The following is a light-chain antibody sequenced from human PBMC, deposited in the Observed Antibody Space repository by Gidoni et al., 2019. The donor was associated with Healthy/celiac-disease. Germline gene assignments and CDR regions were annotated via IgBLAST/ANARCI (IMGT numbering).Light chain of an antibody. CDR3: QQRSNWLT. CDR2: DAS. J-gene: IGKJ4*01. CDR1: QSVSSY. V-gene: IGKV3-11*01. Sequence: EIVLTQSPATLSLSPGERATLYCMASQSVSSYLAWYQQKPGQAPRLLIYDASNRATGIPARFSGSGSGTDFTLTISSLEPEDFAVYYCQQRSNWLTFGGGTKVEIK.